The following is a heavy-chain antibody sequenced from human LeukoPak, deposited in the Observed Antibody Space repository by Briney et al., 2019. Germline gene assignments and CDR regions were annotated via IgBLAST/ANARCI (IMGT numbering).Heavy chain of an antibody. CDR3: ARVSGYCSDGVRRFDY. CDR1: GGSSTGYY. D-gene: IGHD2-15*01. CDR2: INDSGNT. J-gene: IGHJ4*02. Sequence: SETLSLTCAVYGGSSTGYYWSWIRQPPGKGLEWIGEINDSGNTNYSPSLESRITISVDTSKNQFSLNLNSVTAADTAVYYCARVSGYCSDGVRRFDYWGQGALVTVSS. V-gene: IGHV4-34*01.